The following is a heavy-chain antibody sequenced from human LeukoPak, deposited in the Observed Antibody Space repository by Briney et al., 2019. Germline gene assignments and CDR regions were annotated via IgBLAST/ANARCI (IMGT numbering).Heavy chain of an antibody. CDR1: GFTFNNYA. CDR3: ARNQDSSWYYYYMDV. Sequence: SGGSLRLSCAASGFTFNNYAMTWVRQAPGKGPEWVTTITGSGASTYSADSVRGRFTISRDNSKNTLFLQMNSLRADDTAVYYCARNQDSSWYYYYMDVWGIGTGVTVSS. V-gene: IGHV3-23*01. CDR2: ITGSGAST. D-gene: IGHD6-13*01. J-gene: IGHJ6*03.